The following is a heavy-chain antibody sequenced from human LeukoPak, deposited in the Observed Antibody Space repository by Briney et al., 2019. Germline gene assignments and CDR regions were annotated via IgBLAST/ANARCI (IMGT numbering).Heavy chain of an antibody. CDR3: ARDLGQADY. CDR1: GFTFSSYA. V-gene: IGHV3-23*01. CDR2: ISGSGGTT. J-gene: IGHJ4*02. Sequence: GGSLRLSCAASGFTFSSYATSWVRQAPGKGLEWVSGISGSGGTTYYADSVKGRFTISRDNSKNTLYLQMNSLRAEDTAVYYCARDLGQADYWGQGALVTVSS.